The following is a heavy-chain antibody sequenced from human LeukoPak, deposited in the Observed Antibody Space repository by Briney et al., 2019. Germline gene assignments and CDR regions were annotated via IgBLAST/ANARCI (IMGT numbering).Heavy chain of an antibody. V-gene: IGHV4-4*07. CDR3: ARDRDTMVRGVSYWFDP. J-gene: IGHJ5*02. CDR2: IYTSGST. Sequence: SETLSLTCTVSGGSISSYYWSWIRQPAGKGLEWIGRIYTSGSTNYNPSLKSRVTMSVDTSKNQFSLKLSSVTVADTAVYYCARDRDTMVRGVSYWFDPWGQGTLVTVSS. D-gene: IGHD3-10*01. CDR1: GGSISSYY.